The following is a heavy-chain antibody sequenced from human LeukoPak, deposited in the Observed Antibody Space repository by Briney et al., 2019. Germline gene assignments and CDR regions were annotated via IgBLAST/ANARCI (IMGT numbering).Heavy chain of an antibody. CDR3: AKVSQWGNSRWYEGD. V-gene: IGHV3-23*01. J-gene: IGHJ4*02. Sequence: GGSLRLSCAASGFIFRSHAMNWVRQAPGKGLEWVSTVSATDGATFYAESVKGRFTISRDNSKNTLYLQMNSLRGEDTAVYYCAKVSQWGNSRWYEGDWGQGTLVTVSS. CDR1: GFIFRSHA. D-gene: IGHD6-13*01. CDR2: VSATDGAT.